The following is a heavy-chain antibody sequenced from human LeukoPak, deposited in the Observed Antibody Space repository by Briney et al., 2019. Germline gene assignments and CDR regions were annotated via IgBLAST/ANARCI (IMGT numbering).Heavy chain of an antibody. CDR1: GYIFTGYY. CDR2: INPNSGGT. V-gene: IGHV1-2*02. J-gene: IGHJ4*02. Sequence: ASVKVSCKASGYIFTGYYMHWVRQAPGQGLELMGWINPNSGGTNSAQKFQGRVNMTRDTSISTAYMELSRLTSDDTAVYYCARHPYSGSYHFDYWGQGTLVTVSS. CDR3: ARHPYSGSYHFDY. D-gene: IGHD1-26*01.